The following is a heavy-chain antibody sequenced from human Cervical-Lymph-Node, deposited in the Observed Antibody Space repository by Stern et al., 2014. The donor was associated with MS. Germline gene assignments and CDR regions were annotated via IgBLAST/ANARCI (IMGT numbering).Heavy chain of an antibody. CDR2: IDNIDYRT. Sequence: EVQLVESGGGLKQPGGSLRLSCEASGFTFSGAAMTWFRQAPGKGLEWVLTIDNIDYRTFYADYLKGRLTVSRDNATNHLYLKMKSRRVDDTAVYYCAKGEGFWSGAWGQGTLVTVSS. D-gene: IGHD3-3*01. CDR1: GFTFSGAA. J-gene: IGHJ5*02. V-gene: IGHV3-23*04. CDR3: AKGEGFWSGA.